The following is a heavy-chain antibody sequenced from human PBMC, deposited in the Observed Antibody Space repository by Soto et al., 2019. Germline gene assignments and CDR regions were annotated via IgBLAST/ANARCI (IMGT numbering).Heavy chain of an antibody. D-gene: IGHD3-3*01. CDR1: GGSFSGYY. V-gene: IGHV4-34*01. CDR2: INHSGST. CDR3: ARGRSLRFLEWGYYYYMDV. Sequence: QVQLQQWGAGLLKPSETLSLTCAVYGGSFSGYYWSWIRQPPGKGLEWIGEINHSGSTNYNPSLNSRVTIQVDTSKNQLSLQVSSVTAADTAVYYCARGRSLRFLEWGYYYYMDVWGKGTTVTVSS. J-gene: IGHJ6*03.